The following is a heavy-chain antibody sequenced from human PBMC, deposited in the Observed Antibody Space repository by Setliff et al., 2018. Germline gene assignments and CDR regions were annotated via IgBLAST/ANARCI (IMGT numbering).Heavy chain of an antibody. CDR1: GDSISSNSHY. V-gene: IGHV4-39*01. J-gene: IGHJ5*02. CDR2: IYYSATT. CDR3: ARHKVIKKEFIRLTWFDP. D-gene: IGHD3-10*01. Sequence: PSETLSLTCIVSGDSISSNSHYWGWIRQPPGKGLEWIGTIYYSATTYCNPSLKSRVTISVDTSKNQFSLRLSSVTAADTAVYYCARHKVIKKEFIRLTWFDPWGQGTPVTVS.